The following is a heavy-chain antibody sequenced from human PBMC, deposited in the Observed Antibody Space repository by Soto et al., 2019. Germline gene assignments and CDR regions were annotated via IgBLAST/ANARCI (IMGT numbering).Heavy chain of an antibody. CDR1: GFTFSSYS. J-gene: IGHJ4*02. CDR2: ISSSSYI. CDR3: ARVVNIVATTDFDY. D-gene: IGHD5-12*01. V-gene: IGHV3-21*01. Sequence: GGSLRLSCAASGFTFSSYSMNWVRQAPGKGLEWVSSISSSSYIYYADSVKGRFTISRDNAKNSLYLQMNSLRAEDTAVYYCARVVNIVATTDFDYWGQGTLVTVSS.